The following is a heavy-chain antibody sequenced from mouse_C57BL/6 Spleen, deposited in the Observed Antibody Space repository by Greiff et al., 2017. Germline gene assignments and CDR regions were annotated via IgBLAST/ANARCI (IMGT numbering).Heavy chain of an antibody. V-gene: IGHV5-4*03. CDR1: GFTFSSYA. CDR3: ASDGYYEGAAY. D-gene: IGHD2-3*01. CDR2: ISDGGSYT. J-gene: IGHJ3*01. Sequence: EVKLVESGGGLVKPGGSLKLSCAASGFTFSSYAMSWVRQTPEKRLEWVATISDGGSYTYYPDNVKGRFTISRDNAKNNLYLQKSHLKSEDTAMYYCASDGYYEGAAYWGQGTLVTVSA.